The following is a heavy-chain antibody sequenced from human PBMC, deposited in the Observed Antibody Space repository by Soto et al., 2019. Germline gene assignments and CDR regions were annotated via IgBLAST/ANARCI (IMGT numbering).Heavy chain of an antibody. CDR1: GGSISSSSYY. D-gene: IGHD1-7*01. Sequence: SETLSLTCTVSGGSISSSSYYWGWIRQPPGKGLEWIGSIYYSGSTYYNPSLKSRVTISVDTSKNQFSLKLSSVTAADTAVYYCARHFYGNWNYGFSPLSDYYYFGMDVWGQGTTDTVSS. CDR3: ARHFYGNWNYGFSPLSDYYYFGMDV. V-gene: IGHV4-39*01. J-gene: IGHJ6*02. CDR2: IYYSGST.